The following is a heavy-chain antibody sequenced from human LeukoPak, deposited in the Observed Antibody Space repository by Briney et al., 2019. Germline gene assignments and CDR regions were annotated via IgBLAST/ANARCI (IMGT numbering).Heavy chain of an antibody. Sequence: PGGSLRLSCAVSGFTFSSHWMSWVRLAPGKGLEWVANINQDGSEKHYVDSVKGRFTISRDNAKNSLYLQMNSLRVEDTAVYYCARDGVAAGIYFDYWGQGTLVTVSS. J-gene: IGHJ4*02. CDR2: INQDGSEK. V-gene: IGHV3-7*01. CDR1: GFTFSSHW. D-gene: IGHD6-13*01. CDR3: ARDGVAAGIYFDY.